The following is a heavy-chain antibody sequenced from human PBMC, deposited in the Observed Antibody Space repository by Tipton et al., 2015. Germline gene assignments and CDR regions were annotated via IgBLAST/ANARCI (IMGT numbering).Heavy chain of an antibody. D-gene: IGHD6-6*01. V-gene: IGHV3-23*01. CDR3: ARDRGEYSSSPGLDY. J-gene: IGHJ4*02. CDR2: ISDSGGSP. CDR1: GFTFSSYV. Sequence: SLRLSCAASGFTFSSYVMAWVRQTPGKGLEWVSVISDSGGSPYYADSVKGRFSISRDNSKNTLYLRMNSLRAEDTAVYYCARDRGEYSSSPGLDYWGQGTLVTVSS.